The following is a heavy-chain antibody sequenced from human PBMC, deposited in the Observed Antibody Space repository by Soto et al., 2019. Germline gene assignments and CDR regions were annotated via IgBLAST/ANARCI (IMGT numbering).Heavy chain of an antibody. CDR2: IKLDGSEK. CDR3: ARGYFFDSSRYYADY. CDR1: GFTFSSFW. J-gene: IGHJ4*02. Sequence: GGSLRLSCAASGFTFSSFWMYWVRQAPGRGLEWVATIKLDGSEKYHVDSVKGRFTISRDNAKNSLYLQMSSLGADDTAVYYCARGYFFDSSRYYADYWGQGTLVTVSS. D-gene: IGHD3-22*01. V-gene: IGHV3-7*05.